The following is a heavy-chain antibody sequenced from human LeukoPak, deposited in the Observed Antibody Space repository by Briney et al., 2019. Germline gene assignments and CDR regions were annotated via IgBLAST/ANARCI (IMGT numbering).Heavy chain of an antibody. V-gene: IGHV3-7*01. CDR1: GFTFSSYW. D-gene: IGHD3-22*01. CDR3: ARDRKSSGKDY. J-gene: IGHJ4*02. CDR2: IKDDGSAK. Sequence: GGSLRLSCAASGFTFSSYWMSWVRQAPGKGLEWVGNIKDDGSAKYYVDSVEGRFTISRDNAKNSLYLQMNSPRAEDTAVYYCARDRKSSGKDYWGRGTLVTVSS.